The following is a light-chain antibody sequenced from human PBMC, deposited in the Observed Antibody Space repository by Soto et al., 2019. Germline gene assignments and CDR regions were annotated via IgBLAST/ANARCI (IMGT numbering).Light chain of an antibody. J-gene: IGKJ1*01. CDR1: QSVLYSSNDKNY. CDR2: WAS. V-gene: IGKV4-1*01. Sequence: DIVMTQSPDSLAVSLGERATINCKYSQSVLYSSNDKNYLAWYQQKPGQPPKLLIYWASTRESRVPDRFSGSGSGTDFTLTISSLQAEDVAVYYCQQYYSAPQTFGQGTKVDIK. CDR3: QQYYSAPQT.